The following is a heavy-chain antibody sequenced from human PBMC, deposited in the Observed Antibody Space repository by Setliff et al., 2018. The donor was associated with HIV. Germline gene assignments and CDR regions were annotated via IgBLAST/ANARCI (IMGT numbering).Heavy chain of an antibody. CDR2: IIPIFGTA. CDR3: AAPMYYFGINAFDV. J-gene: IGHJ3*01. V-gene: IGHV1-69*13. CDR1: GGTFSSYA. D-gene: IGHD3-10*01. Sequence: SVKVSCKASGGTFSSYAISWVRQAPGQGLEWMGGIIPIFGTANYAQKFQGRVTITADESTSTAYMELSSLRSEDTAVYYCAAPMYYFGINAFDVWGQGTMVTVSS.